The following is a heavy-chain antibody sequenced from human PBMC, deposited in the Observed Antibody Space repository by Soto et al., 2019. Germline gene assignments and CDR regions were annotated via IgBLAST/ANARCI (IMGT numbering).Heavy chain of an antibody. J-gene: IGHJ4*02. D-gene: IGHD3-3*01. CDR3: TTSISGVVTGH. Sequence: EVQLVESGGGLVKPGGSLRLSCAASGFSFSNAWMNWVRQAPGKGLEWVGRIRSKSDGGTTDYAAPVKGRFTFSRDDSKNTVFLQMNSLKSEHTGVYYCTTSISGVVTGHWGQGTLVTVSS. CDR1: GFSFSNAW. CDR2: IRSKSDGGTT. V-gene: IGHV3-15*07.